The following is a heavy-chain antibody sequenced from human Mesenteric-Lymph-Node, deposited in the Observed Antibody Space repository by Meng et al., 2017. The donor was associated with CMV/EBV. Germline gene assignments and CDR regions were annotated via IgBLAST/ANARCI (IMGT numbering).Heavy chain of an antibody. D-gene: IGHD3-3*01. J-gene: IGHJ6*02. V-gene: IGHV4-61*01. CDR2: ISYSGSS. CDR3: AREGGSEAIFGGGSMDV. Sequence: SETLSLTCTVSGGSVSTTSYYWSWIRQPPGKRLEWIGYISYSGSSNYSPSLESRVFMSIDTSKNQFALSLTSVTAADTAVYYCAREGGSEAIFGGGSMDVWGQGTTVTVSS. CDR1: GGSVSTTSYY.